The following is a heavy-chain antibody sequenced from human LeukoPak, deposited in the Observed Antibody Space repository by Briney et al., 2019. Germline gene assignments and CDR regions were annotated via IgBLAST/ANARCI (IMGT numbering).Heavy chain of an antibody. Sequence: GGSLRLSCAASGLTVSSAYMTWVRQAPGKGLEWVSILYSGGTSHYADSVEGRFTISRDDSNNTLYLQLNNLRAEDTAVYYCATHSGTYWYSFDYWGQGSLVTVTS. V-gene: IGHV3-66*01. CDR1: GLTVSSAY. D-gene: IGHD2-15*01. CDR3: ATHSGTYWYSFDY. J-gene: IGHJ4*02. CDR2: LYSGGTS.